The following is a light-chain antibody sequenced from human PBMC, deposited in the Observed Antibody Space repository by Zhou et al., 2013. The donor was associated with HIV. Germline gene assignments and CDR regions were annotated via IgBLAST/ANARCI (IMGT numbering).Light chain of an antibody. Sequence: AIWMTQSPSLLSASTGDRVTISCRMSQGISNSLAWYQQEPGKAPELLIYAASTLQSGVPSKFSGSGTGTDFTLTINSLQPEDFATYYCQQYLSWPPTFGQGTDLESK. CDR3: QQYLSWPPT. V-gene: IGKV1D-8*02. J-gene: IGKJ2*01. CDR1: QGISNS. CDR2: AAS.